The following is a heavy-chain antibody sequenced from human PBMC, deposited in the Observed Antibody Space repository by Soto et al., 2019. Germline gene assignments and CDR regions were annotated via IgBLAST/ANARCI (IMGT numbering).Heavy chain of an antibody. CDR2: IDWDDDK. CDR1: WYSLSTSGMC. Sequence: SGPTLVNPTPTRTLTCTFYWYSLSTSGMCVSWIRQPPGKALEWLSLIDWDDDKYYSTSLKTRLTISKDTSKNQVVLTMTNMDPADTATYYCARIHSGSYVFDYWGQGTLVTVSS. J-gene: IGHJ4*02. D-gene: IGHD1-26*01. CDR3: ARIHSGSYVFDY. V-gene: IGHV2-70*01.